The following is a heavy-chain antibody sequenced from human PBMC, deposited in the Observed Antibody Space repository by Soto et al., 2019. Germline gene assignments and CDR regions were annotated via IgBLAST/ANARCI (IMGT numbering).Heavy chain of an antibody. D-gene: IGHD4-4*01. CDR1: GYTFTDYW. Sequence: GESRKLSCKGSGYTFTDYWIGWVGQLPGKGLEWMGIIYPGDSDTRYSPSFQGHVTITVDKSTSTAYLQWNTLKASENAMYYCARKFSNFRYDYGAMAVWGQGTTV. J-gene: IGHJ6*02. CDR2: IYPGDSDT. V-gene: IGHV5-51*01. CDR3: ARKFSNFRYDYGAMAV.